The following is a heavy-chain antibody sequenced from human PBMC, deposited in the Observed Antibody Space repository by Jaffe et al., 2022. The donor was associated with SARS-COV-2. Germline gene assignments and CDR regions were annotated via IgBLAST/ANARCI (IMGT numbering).Heavy chain of an antibody. Sequence: QVQLVESGGGVVQPGRSLRLSCAASGFTFSGYAMHWVRQAPGKGLEWVALISYDGSNKYHADSVKGRFTISRDSSKNTLYLQMDSLSAEDTAVYYCARGTYHSASATHYLWDYWGQGTLVTVSS. CDR2: ISYDGSNK. V-gene: IGHV3-30*01. D-gene: IGHD3-10*01. J-gene: IGHJ4*02. CDR1: GFTFSGYA. CDR3: ARGTYHSASATHYLWDY.